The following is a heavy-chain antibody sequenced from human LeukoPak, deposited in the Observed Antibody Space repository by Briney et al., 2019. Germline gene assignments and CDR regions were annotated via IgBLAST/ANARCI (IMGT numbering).Heavy chain of an antibody. CDR2: ISSSTYT. V-gene: IGHV3-11*03. Sequence: GGSLRLSCAAAGFTFSDYYMSWIRQAPGKGLEWISYISSSTYTNYADSVKGRFTISRDNAKNSMYLQMNSLRAEDTAVYYCARISGSYVFDYWGQGTLVTVSS. CDR1: GFTFSDYY. CDR3: ARISGSYVFDY. D-gene: IGHD1-26*01. J-gene: IGHJ4*02.